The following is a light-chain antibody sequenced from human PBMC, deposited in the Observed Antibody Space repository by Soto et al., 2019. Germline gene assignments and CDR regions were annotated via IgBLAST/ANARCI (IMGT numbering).Light chain of an antibody. CDR1: QSVSSNH. Sequence: EIVVTQSPSTLSLSPGERATLSCRASQSVSSNHLAWYQQKPGQAPRLLIFASTGRHTVIPDRFTGSGSGTDFTLTISRLEPEDFAMYYCQQYGSSLYTFGQGTKVEIK. J-gene: IGKJ2*01. CDR3: QQYGSSLYT. V-gene: IGKV3-20*01. CDR2: AST.